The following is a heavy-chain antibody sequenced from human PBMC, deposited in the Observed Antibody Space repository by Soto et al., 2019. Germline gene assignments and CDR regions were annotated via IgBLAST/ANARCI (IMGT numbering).Heavy chain of an antibody. Sequence: SVKVSCKASGVTFSSYAISWVRQAPGQGLEWMGGIIPIFGTANYAQKFQGRVTITADESTSTAYMELRSLRSEDTAVYYCAPGITFGGDIVNGNWFDPWGQGTLVTVSS. CDR1: GVTFSSYA. V-gene: IGHV1-69*13. J-gene: IGHJ5*02. D-gene: IGHD3-16*02. CDR2: IIPIFGTA. CDR3: APGITFGGDIVNGNWFDP.